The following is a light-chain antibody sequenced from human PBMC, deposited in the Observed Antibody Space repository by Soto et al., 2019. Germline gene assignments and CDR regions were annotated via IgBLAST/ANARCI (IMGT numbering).Light chain of an antibody. J-gene: IGKJ1*01. CDR2: GAS. V-gene: IGKV3-15*01. CDR3: QQYNNWPPVT. Sequence: EIVLTQSPVTLSLSPGARATLSCRASQSVSSSYLAWYQQKPGQAPRLLIYGASTRATGIPARFSGSGSGTEFTLTISSLQSEDFAVYYCQQYNNWPPVTFGQGTKVDIK. CDR1: QSVSSSY.